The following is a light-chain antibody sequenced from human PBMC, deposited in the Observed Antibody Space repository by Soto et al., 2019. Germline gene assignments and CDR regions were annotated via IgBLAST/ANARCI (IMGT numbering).Light chain of an antibody. J-gene: IGKJ2*01. V-gene: IGKV2-28*01. CDR1: QSLLHSNGYNY. Sequence: DIVMTQSPLSLPVTPGEPASISCRSSQSLLHSNGYNYLDWYLQKPGQSPQLLIYLGSNRASGVPDRFSGSGSGTDFTLKISRVEAEDVGVYYCMQALQPPPRMYTFGQGTKLEIK. CDR3: MQALQPPPRMYT. CDR2: LGS.